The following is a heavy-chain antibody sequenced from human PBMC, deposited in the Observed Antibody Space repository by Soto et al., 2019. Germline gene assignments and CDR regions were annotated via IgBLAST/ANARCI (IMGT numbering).Heavy chain of an antibody. CDR3: ARHYIVATIDWFDP. CDR2: IYYSGST. V-gene: IGHV4-59*08. Sequence: SETLSLTCTVSGGSISSYYWSWIRQPPGKGLEWIGYIYYSGSTNYNPSLKSRVTISVDTSKNQFSLKLSSVTAADTAVYYCARHYIVATIDWFDPWGQGTLVTVSS. J-gene: IGHJ5*02. D-gene: IGHD5-12*01. CDR1: GGSISSYY.